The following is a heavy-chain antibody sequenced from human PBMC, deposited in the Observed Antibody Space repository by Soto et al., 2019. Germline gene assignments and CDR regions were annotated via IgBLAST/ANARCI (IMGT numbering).Heavy chain of an antibody. J-gene: IGHJ4*02. Sequence: QVHLVQSGAEVKKPGSSVKVSCTASGGTFGTYIISWVRQGPGQGLEWMGGIIPIFGTTTYAQKFQGRVTITADESSGTAYMDLSSLRSGDTALYYCTVRSMGDVDPWGQGTLVAVSS. V-gene: IGHV1-69*01. CDR1: GGTFGTYI. CDR3: TVRSMGDVDP. D-gene: IGHD1-26*01. CDR2: IIPIFGTT.